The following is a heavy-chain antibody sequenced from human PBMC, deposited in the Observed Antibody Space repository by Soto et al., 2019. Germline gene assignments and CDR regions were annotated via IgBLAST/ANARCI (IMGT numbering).Heavy chain of an antibody. CDR3: ARLGIAAAGTGGRGN. V-gene: IGHV1-2*02. CDR2: INPNSGGT. D-gene: IGHD6-13*01. CDR1: GYTFTGYY. Sequence: GASVKVSCKTSGYTFTGYYMHWVRQAPGQGLEWMGWINPNSGGTNYAQKFQGRVTMTRDTSISTAYMELSRLRSDDTDVYYCARLGIAAAGTGGRGNWGQGTLVTVSS. J-gene: IGHJ4*02.